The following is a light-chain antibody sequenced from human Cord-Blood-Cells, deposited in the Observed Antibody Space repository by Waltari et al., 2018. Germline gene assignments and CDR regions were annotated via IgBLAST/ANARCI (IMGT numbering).Light chain of an antibody. CDR1: TLREPY. Sequence: SYELTLPPSASVSPGQTASITCSLHTLREPYALWYQQKPGQSPALVIYQDSKRPSGIPERFSGSNSGNTATLTISGTQAMDEADYYCQAWDSSTGVFGTGTKVTVL. CDR3: QAWDSSTGV. CDR2: QDS. V-gene: IGLV3-1*01. J-gene: IGLJ1*01.